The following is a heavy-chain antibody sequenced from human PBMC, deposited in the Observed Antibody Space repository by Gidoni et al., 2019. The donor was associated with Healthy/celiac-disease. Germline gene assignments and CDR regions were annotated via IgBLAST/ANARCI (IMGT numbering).Heavy chain of an antibody. CDR2: INHSGST. V-gene: IGHV4-34*01. CDR3: ARGAGSSYYYYYYMDV. J-gene: IGHJ6*03. CDR1: GGSFSGYY. Sequence: QVQLQQWGAGLLKPSETLSLTCAVYGGSFSGYYWSWIRQPPGKGLAWIGEINHSGSTNYNPSLKSRVTISVDTSKNQFSLKLSSVTAADTAVYYCARGAGSSYYYYYYMDVWGKGTTVTVSS. D-gene: IGHD6-6*01.